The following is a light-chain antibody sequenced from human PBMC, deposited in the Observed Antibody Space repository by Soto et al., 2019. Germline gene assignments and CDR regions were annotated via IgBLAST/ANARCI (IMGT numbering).Light chain of an antibody. CDR1: QSVSSN. J-gene: IGKJ1*01. CDR2: GAC. Sequence: EIVGTQCPAARSVSPGGRATLSCGASQSVSSNLAWYQQKPGQAPRLLIYGACTRSTGIPARFSGSGSGPEFTLTIRPMQSADSAVYHCKQYNKWPPRTFGQGTKVDI. V-gene: IGKV3-15*01. CDR3: KQYNKWPPRT.